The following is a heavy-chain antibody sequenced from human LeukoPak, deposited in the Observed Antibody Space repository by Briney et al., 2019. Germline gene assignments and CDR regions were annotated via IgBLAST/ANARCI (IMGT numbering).Heavy chain of an antibody. CDR1: GYTFTGYY. J-gene: IGHJ4*02. Sequence: ASVKVSCKASGYTFTGYYMHWVRQAPGQGLEWMGRINPNSGGTNYAQKFQGRVTMTRDTSISTAYMELSRLRSDDTAVYYCARDTRSGYEFAYDYWGQGTLVTVSS. V-gene: IGHV1-2*06. CDR3: ARDTRSGYEFAYDY. D-gene: IGHD5-12*01. CDR2: INPNSGGT.